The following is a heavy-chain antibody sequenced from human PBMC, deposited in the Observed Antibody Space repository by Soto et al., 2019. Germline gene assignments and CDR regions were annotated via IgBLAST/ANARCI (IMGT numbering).Heavy chain of an antibody. CDR2: IYYSGST. Sequence: QVQLQESGPGLVKPSETLSLTCTVSGGSISSYYWSWIRQPPGKGLEWIGFIYYSGSTNYNPSLKSRVTISVDTSKNQFSLKLSSVTAADTAVYYCARHRRLGELSRLDYWGQGTLVTVSS. J-gene: IGHJ4*02. V-gene: IGHV4-59*08. D-gene: IGHD3-16*02. CDR1: GGSISSYY. CDR3: ARHRRLGELSRLDY.